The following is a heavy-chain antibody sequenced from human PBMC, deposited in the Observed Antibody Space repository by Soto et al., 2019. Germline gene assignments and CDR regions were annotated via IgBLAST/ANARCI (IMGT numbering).Heavy chain of an antibody. CDR1: GGSFGNYY. Sequence: PSETLSLTCTVSGGSFGNYYWNWVRQPPGKGLEWIGDIIYSGSTNYNPSLKSRVTILLGTSTSQFSLKVSSVTAADTAVYYCARDLTISSTDGPLDPWGHGTLVTVSS. J-gene: IGHJ5*02. D-gene: IGHD1-1*01. CDR2: IIYSGST. CDR3: ARDLTISSTDGPLDP. V-gene: IGHV4-59*01.